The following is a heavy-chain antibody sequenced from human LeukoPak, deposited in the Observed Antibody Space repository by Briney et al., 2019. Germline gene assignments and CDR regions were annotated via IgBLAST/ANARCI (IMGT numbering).Heavy chain of an antibody. CDR2: ISSSSSYI. J-gene: IGHJ5*02. CDR1: GFTFSSYS. Sequence: GGSPRLSCAASGFTFSSYSMNWVRQAPGKGLEWVSSISSSSSYIYYADSVKGRFTISRDNAKNSLYLQMNSLRAEDTAVYYCARDAAAGGWFDPWGQGTLVTVSS. V-gene: IGHV3-21*01. D-gene: IGHD6-13*01. CDR3: ARDAAAGGWFDP.